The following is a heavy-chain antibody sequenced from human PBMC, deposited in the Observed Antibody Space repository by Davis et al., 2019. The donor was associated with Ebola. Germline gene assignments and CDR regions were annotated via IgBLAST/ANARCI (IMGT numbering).Heavy chain of an antibody. J-gene: IGHJ6*02. D-gene: IGHD3-3*01. CDR1: GYTFTSYG. CDR3: ARDRIRFLEWTRPYYYYGMDV. CDR2: ISAYNGNT. V-gene: IGHV1-8*02. Sequence: ASVKVSCKASGYTFTSYGISWVRQAPGQGLEWMGWISAYNGNTGYAQKFQGRVTMTRNTSISTAYMELSSLRSEDTAVYYCARDRIRFLEWTRPYYYYGMDVWGQGTTVTVSS.